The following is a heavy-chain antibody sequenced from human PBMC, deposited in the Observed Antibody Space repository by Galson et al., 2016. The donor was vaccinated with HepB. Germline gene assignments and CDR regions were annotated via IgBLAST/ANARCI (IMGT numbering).Heavy chain of an antibody. CDR1: GGSFKDYY. V-gene: IGHV4-34*12. CDR2: IFHGGSA. Sequence: ETLSLTCAVYGGSFKDYYWSWIRQPPGKGREWSGEIFHGGSANYNPSLKSRVTISLDTSNNQFSLQLNSVTAAATAVYYCASVNYRDYVSEVFDIWGQGTLVTVSS. D-gene: IGHD4-17*01. J-gene: IGHJ3*02. CDR3: ASVNYRDYVSEVFDI.